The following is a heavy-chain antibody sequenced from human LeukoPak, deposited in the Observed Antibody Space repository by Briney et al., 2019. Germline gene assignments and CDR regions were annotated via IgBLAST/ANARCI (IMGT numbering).Heavy chain of an antibody. V-gene: IGHV3-21*01. Sequence: PGGSLRLSCAASGFTFSSYNMNWVRQAPGKGLEWISSITRNSNYIYYADSVKGRFTISRDNAKNSLYLQMNSLRAEDTAVYYCAGRRGIAARTGDAFDIWGQGTMVTVSP. D-gene: IGHD6-6*01. CDR1: GFTFSSYN. J-gene: IGHJ3*02. CDR2: ITRNSNYI. CDR3: AGRRGIAARTGDAFDI.